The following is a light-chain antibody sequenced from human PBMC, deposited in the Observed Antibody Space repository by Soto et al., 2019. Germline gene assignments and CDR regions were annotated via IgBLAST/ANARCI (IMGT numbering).Light chain of an antibody. CDR3: QQYYNYPPFT. V-gene: IGKV1-8*01. CDR2: AAS. J-gene: IGKJ3*01. Sequence: AIRMTQSPSSLSASTGDRVTITCRASQGISSYLAWYQQKPGKAPKLLIYAASTLQSGVPSRFSGSGSGTEITLTISCRQSEDYATYYCQQYYNYPPFTFGPGTKVDIK. CDR1: QGISSY.